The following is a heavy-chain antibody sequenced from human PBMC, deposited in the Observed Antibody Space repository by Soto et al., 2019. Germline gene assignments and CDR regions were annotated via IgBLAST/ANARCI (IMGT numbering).Heavy chain of an antibody. D-gene: IGHD5-18*01. CDR1: GASISSGAYF. J-gene: IGHJ6*02. CDR2: IYYSVST. CDR3: ARDKGPDTYGQTRIRDYSYAMDV. Sequence: QVQLQGSGPRLVKPSQTLSLTCSVSGASISSGAYFWTWIRHHPGKGLEWIGYIYYSVSTSYTYQPPSLPSRVTISVDTSKNLFSLRLTSVTAADTATYYCARDKGPDTYGQTRIRDYSYAMDVWGQGTTVIVSS. V-gene: IGHV4-31*03.